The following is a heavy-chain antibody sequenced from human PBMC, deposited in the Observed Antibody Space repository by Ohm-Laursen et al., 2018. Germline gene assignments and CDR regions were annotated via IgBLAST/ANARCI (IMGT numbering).Heavy chain of an antibody. CDR1: GFSISSYW. CDR3: AKDGPLPDSSGWYFHY. Sequence: SLRLSCAASGFSISSYWMSWVRQAPGKGLEWVAVISYDGSNKYYADSVKGRFTISRDNSKNTLYLQMNSLRAEDTAVYYCAKDGPLPDSSGWYFHYWGQGTLVTVSS. V-gene: IGHV3-30*18. CDR2: ISYDGSNK. D-gene: IGHD6-19*01. J-gene: IGHJ4*02.